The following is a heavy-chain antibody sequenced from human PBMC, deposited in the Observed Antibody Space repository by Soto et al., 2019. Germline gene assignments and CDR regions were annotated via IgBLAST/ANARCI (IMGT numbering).Heavy chain of an antibody. CDR3: ARDLQSRFDY. J-gene: IGHJ4*02. V-gene: IGHV3-33*01. CDR2: IWDDGSNK. CDR1: GFTFSSYG. Sequence: QVQLVESGGGVVQPGRSLRLSCAASGFTFSSYGMHWVRQAPGKGLEWVAVIWDDGSNKYYADSVKGRFTISRDNSKNTLYLQMNSLRAEDTAVYYCARDLQSRFDYWGQGTLVTVSS.